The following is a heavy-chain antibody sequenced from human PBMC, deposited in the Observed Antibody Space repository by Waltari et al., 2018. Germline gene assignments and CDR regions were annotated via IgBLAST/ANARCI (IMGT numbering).Heavy chain of an antibody. CDR1: GYTFTSYY. Sequence: QVQLVQSGAEVKKPGASVKVSCKASGYTFTSYYMHWVRQAPGQGLEWMGRNNPSGGSTSYAQKFQGRVTMTRDTSTSTVYMELSSLRSEDTAVYYCARASCGGDCQFDYWGQGTLVTVSS. D-gene: IGHD2-21*02. CDR3: ARASCGGDCQFDY. CDR2: NNPSGGST. J-gene: IGHJ4*02. V-gene: IGHV1-46*01.